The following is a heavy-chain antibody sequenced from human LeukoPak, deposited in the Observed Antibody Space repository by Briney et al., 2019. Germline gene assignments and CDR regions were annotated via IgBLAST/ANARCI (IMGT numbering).Heavy chain of an antibody. D-gene: IGHD2-15*01. CDR1: GGSISSGSYY. CDR3: ARATGLPGVDY. V-gene: IGHV4-61*02. J-gene: IGHJ4*02. Sequence: SETLSLTCIVSGGSISSGSYYWSWIRQPAGKGLQWIGRIYTSGSTNYNPSLKSRVTISVDTSKNQFSLKLSSVTAADTAVYYCARATGLPGVDYWGQGTLVTVSS. CDR2: IYTSGST.